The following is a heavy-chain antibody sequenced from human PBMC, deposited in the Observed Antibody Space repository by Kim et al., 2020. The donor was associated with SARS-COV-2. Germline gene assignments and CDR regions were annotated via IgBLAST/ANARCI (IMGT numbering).Heavy chain of an antibody. CDR1: GYSFTSYW. D-gene: IGHD3-3*01. CDR3: ARSQRITLFGVVIIGAFDI. CDR2: IYPGDSDT. V-gene: IGHV5-51*01. J-gene: IGHJ3*02. Sequence: GESLKISWKGSGYSFTSYWIGWVRQMPGKGLEWMGSIYPGDSDTRYSPSFQGQVTISADKSISTAYLQCSSLKASDTAMYYCARSQRITLFGVVIIGAFDIWGQGTMVTVSS.